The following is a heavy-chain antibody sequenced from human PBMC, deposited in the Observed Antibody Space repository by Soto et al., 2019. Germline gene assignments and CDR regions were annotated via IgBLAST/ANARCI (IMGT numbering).Heavy chain of an antibody. V-gene: IGHV3-23*01. CDR2: IDGSGGIT. Sequence: QLLQSGGGLVQPGGSGTLSGAASGLPFGTPDMSWVRQPPGEGLEWVSTIDGSGGITYYADSVKGRFTISRDNSRNTVYLQMNSLRGDDTALYYCVKNSGWFNTWGQGALVTVSS. CDR3: VKNSGWFNT. D-gene: IGHD3-10*01. CDR1: GLPFGTPD. J-gene: IGHJ5*02.